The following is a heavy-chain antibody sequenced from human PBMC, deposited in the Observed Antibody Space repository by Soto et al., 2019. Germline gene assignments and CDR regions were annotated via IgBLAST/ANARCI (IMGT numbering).Heavy chain of an antibody. V-gene: IGHV1-46*01. D-gene: IGHD2-2*01. CDR3: ARDLLVEDIVVVPAAPSAYYYYGMDV. CDR2: INPSGGST. J-gene: IGHJ6*02. Sequence: ASVKVSCKASGYTFTSYYMHWVRQAPGQGLEWMGIINPSGGSTSYARKFQGRVTMTRDTSTSTVYMELSSLRSEDTAVYYCARDLLVEDIVVVPAAPSAYYYYGMDVWGQGTTVTVSS. CDR1: GYTFTSYY.